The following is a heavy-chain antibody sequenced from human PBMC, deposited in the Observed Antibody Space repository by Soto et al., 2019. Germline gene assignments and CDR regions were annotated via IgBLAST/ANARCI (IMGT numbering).Heavy chain of an antibody. J-gene: IGHJ4*02. D-gene: IGHD6-19*01. CDR2: IKSITDGETT. CDR1: GFTFSHAW. Sequence: LLVESGGGFVQPGGSLRLSCVASGFTFSHAWMDWVRQAPGKGLEWVGRIKSITDGETTNYAASVAARFTISRDDSKNTLFLHVNSLKTEDTGVYYCTRSIAVAGTYYFDYWGQGTLVTVSS. CDR3: TRSIAVAGTYYFDY. V-gene: IGHV3-15*07.